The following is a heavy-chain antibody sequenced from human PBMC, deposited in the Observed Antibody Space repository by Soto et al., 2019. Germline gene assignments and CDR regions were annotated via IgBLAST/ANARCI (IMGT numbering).Heavy chain of an antibody. CDR3: ARYSSSPHYYYYGMDV. V-gene: IGHV3-21*01. Sequence: GGSLRISCAASGFTFSSYSMNWVRQAPGKGLEWVSSISSSSSYIYYADSVKGRFTTSRDNAKNSLYLQMNSLRAEDTAVYYCARYSSSPHYYYYGMDVWGQGTTVTVSS. D-gene: IGHD6-6*01. J-gene: IGHJ6*02. CDR1: GFTFSSYS. CDR2: ISSSSSYI.